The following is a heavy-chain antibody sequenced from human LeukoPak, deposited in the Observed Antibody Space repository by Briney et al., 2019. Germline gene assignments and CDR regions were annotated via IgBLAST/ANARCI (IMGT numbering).Heavy chain of an antibody. CDR1: AYTFTGYY. CDR3: ARDDILNGYSDY. Sequence: ASVKVSCKASAYTFTGYYIHWVRQAPGQGLEWMGWINPKSGGTNFAQKFQGRVTMTRDPSISTAYMELSRLRSDDTAVYFCARDDILNGYSDYWGQGTLVTVSS. CDR2: INPKSGGT. D-gene: IGHD3-9*01. J-gene: IGHJ4*02. V-gene: IGHV1-2*02.